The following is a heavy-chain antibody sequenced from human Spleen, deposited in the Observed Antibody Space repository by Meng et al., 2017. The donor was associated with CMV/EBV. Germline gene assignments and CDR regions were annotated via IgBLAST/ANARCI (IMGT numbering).Heavy chain of an antibody. CDR1: GGSISSSSYY. CDR3: ARADYYDSNVYWGGRNYYGMDV. Sequence: SETLSLTCTVSGGSISSSSYYWGWIRQPPGKGLEWIGSIYYSGSTYYNPSLKSRVTMSVDTSKSQFSLRLNSVTAADTAVYYCARADYYDSNVYWGGRNYYGMDVWGQGTPVTVSS. CDR2: IYYSGST. V-gene: IGHV4-39*07. J-gene: IGHJ6*02. D-gene: IGHD3-22*01.